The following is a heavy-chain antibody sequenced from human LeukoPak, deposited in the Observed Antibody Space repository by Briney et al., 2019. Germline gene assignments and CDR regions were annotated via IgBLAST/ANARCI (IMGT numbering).Heavy chain of an antibody. CDR1: GYSFTSYW. CDR3: ARGLQQGAAWSIPYYFDY. V-gene: IGHV5-51*01. J-gene: IGHJ4*02. D-gene: IGHD2-15*01. CDR2: IYPGDSDT. Sequence: GESLKISCKGSGYSFTSYWIGWVRQMPGKGLEWMGIIYPGDSDTRYSPSFQGQVTISADKSISTAYLQWSSLKASDTAMYYCARGLQQGAAWSIPYYFDYWGQGTLVTVSS.